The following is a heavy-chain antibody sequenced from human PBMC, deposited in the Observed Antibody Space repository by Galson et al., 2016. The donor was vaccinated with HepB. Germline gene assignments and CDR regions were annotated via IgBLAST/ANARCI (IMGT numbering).Heavy chain of an antibody. D-gene: IGHD1-26*01. CDR2: IKSKTDGGTT. CDR1: GFTFSNAW. V-gene: IGHV3-15*07. J-gene: IGHJ3*02. Sequence: SLRLSCAASGFTFSNAWMNWVRQAPGKGLEWVGRIKSKTDGGTTDYAAPVEGRFTISRDDSKNTLFLQMNSLKTEDTAVYYCTTEYDSGSYFGDAFDIWGQGTMVTVSS. CDR3: TTEYDSGSYFGDAFDI.